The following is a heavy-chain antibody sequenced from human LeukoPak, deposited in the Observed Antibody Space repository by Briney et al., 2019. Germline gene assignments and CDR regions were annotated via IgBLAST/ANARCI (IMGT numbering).Heavy chain of an antibody. D-gene: IGHD6-13*01. CDR1: GYTFTGYY. J-gene: IGHJ4*02. Sequence: ASVKVSCKASGYTFTGYYMHWVRQAPGQRLEWMGWINAGIGKTKYSQKFQARVTITRDTSASTAYMELSSLRSEDTAVYYCARDPIGSRWPYYFDYWGQGTLVTVSS. CDR3: ARDPIGSRWPYYFDY. CDR2: INAGIGKT. V-gene: IGHV1-3*01.